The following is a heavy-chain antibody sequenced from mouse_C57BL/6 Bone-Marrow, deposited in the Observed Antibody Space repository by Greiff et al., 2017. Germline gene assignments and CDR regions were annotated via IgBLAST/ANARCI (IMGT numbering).Heavy chain of an antibody. J-gene: IGHJ1*03. D-gene: IGHD2-5*01. CDR1: GFTFSDYG. V-gene: IGHV5-17*01. Sequence: EVKLVESGGGLVKPGGSLKLSCAASGFTFSDYGMHWVRQAPEKGLEWVAYISSGSSTIYYADTVKGRLTISRDNAKTTLFLQMNSLRSEDTAMYYCARDSNYVCWYFDVWGTGTTVTVSS. CDR3: ARDSNYVCWYFDV. CDR2: ISSGSSTI.